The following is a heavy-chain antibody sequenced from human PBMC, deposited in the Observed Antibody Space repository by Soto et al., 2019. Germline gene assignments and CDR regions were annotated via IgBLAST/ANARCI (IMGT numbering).Heavy chain of an antibody. CDR3: VRPYYSSSWFPFDR. CDR1: GFDFGDYY. D-gene: IGHD6-13*01. J-gene: IGHJ4*02. V-gene: IGHV3-11*01. CDR2: IDSGDGTT. Sequence: QVQLVESGGGLVKPGGSLRLSCTGSGFDFGDYYISWIRQAPGKGLEWVSYIDSGDGTTYYTDSVKGRFTISRDNAKKTVYLQMSSLRVEDTALYYCVRPYYSSSWFPFDRWGQGTLVTVSS.